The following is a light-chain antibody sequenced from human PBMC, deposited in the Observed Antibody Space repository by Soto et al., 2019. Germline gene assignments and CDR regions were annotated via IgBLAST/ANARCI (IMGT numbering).Light chain of an antibody. CDR3: GTWDSSLSVVV. Sequence: SVLTQPPSVSAAPGQKVTISCSGSSSNIGNNYISWYQQLPGAAPKLLIDDNDKRPSGIPDRFSGSKSGTSATLGITGLQTGVEADYFCGTWDSSLSVVVFGGGTQLTVL. CDR2: DND. J-gene: IGLJ2*01. V-gene: IGLV1-51*01. CDR1: SSNIGNNY.